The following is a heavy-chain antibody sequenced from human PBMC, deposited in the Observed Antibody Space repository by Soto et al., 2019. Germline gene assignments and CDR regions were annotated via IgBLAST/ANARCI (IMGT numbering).Heavy chain of an antibody. CDR2: MKSITDAGTT. Sequence: EVQLVQSGGGLVKPGESLTVSCELSGFTFANAWMSWVRQAPGKGLERVGGMKSITDAGTTDLAAPVKGRFCLSSDESKNTWHLHMTNVKAEDPGLYYCLTERGAGSDNGYSREDHWGQATLVTVSS. V-gene: IGHV3-15*01. J-gene: IGHJ4*02. CDR3: LTERGAGSDNGYSREDH. CDR1: GFTFANAW. D-gene: IGHD5-12*01.